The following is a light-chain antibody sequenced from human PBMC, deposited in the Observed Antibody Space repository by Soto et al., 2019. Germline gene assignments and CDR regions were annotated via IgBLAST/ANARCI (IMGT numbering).Light chain of an antibody. J-gene: IGKJ4*01. CDR3: QQFNSYPLT. CDR2: DAS. CDR1: QSVRNSY. Sequence: EIVLTQSPATLSFSLGERVTLSCRASQSVRNSYLAWYQQKPGKAPRLLIYDASSRESGVPDRFSGSGSGTDFTLTISRLEPEDFAMYYCQQFNSYPLTFGGGTKVDIK. V-gene: IGKV3-20*01.